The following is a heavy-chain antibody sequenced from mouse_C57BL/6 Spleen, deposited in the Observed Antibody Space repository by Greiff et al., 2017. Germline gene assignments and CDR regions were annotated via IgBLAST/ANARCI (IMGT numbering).Heavy chain of an antibody. D-gene: IGHD2-14*01. V-gene: IGHV5-12*01. CDR2: ISNGGGST. CDR3: ARQTSNRAMEY. CDR1: GFTFSDYY. Sequence: EVQLLESGGGLVQPGGSLKLSCAASGFTFSDYYMYWVRQTPEKRLEWVAYISNGGGSTYYPDTVKGRFTISRDNAKNTLYLQMSRLKSEDTAVYYCARQTSNRAMEYWGQGTSVTVSS. J-gene: IGHJ4*01.